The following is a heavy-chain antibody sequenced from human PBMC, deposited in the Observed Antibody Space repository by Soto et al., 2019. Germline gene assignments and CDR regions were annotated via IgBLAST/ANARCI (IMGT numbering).Heavy chain of an antibody. CDR2: IYYNGNT. D-gene: IGHD4-4*01. J-gene: IGHJ5*02. V-gene: IGHV4-39*01. CDR1: GGSISSGSHH. CDR3: ARCPSHYAPNWFDA. Sequence: QLQLQESGPGLVKPSETLSLTCALSGGSISSGSHHWGWIRQPPGKGLEWIGTIYYNGNTYYNPSLKARVTLSVDMPTNQFSLKLTSVSATDTAVYYCARCPSHYAPNWFDAWGQGTLVTVSS.